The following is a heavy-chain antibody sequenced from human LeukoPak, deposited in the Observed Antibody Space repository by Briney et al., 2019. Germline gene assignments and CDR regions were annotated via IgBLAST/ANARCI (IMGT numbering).Heavy chain of an antibody. CDR2: ISGSGGST. D-gene: IGHD6-19*01. V-gene: IGHV3-23*01. CDR1: GFTFSSYA. Sequence: GGSMRLSCAASGFTFSSYAMSWVRQAPGKGLEWVSAISGSGGSTYYADSVKGRFTISGDTSKNTLYLQLNSLRADDTAVYYCAKDKEATYSSGWNYFYYGIDVWGQGTTVTVTS. CDR3: AKDKEATYSSGWNYFYYGIDV. J-gene: IGHJ6*02.